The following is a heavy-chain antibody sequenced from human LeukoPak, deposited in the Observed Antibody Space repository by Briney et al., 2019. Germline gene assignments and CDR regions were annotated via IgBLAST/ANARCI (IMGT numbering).Heavy chain of an antibody. CDR1: GGSFSGYY. V-gene: IGHV4-34*01. CDR2: INHSGST. J-gene: IGHJ4*02. CDR3: ARLGQWLGVDY. Sequence: SETLSLTCAVYGGSFSGYYWSWIRQPPGKGLEWIGEINHSGSTNYNPSLKSRVTVSLDTSKNQFSLKLSSVTATDTAVYYCARLGQWLGVDYWGQGTLVTVSS. D-gene: IGHD6-19*01.